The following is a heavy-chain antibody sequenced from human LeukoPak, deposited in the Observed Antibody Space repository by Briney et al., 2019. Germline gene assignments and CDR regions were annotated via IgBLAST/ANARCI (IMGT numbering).Heavy chain of an antibody. D-gene: IGHD4-23*01. CDR2: INPNSGGT. J-gene: IGHJ2*01. CDR1: GYTFTGYY. Sequence: GASVKVSCKASGYTFTGYYMHWVRQAPGQGLEWIGWINPNSGGTNYAQKFQGRVTMTRDTSISTAYMELSRLRSDDTAVYYCARDYGGNSQRYFDLWGRGTLVTVSS. V-gene: IGHV1-2*02. CDR3: ARDYGGNSQRYFDL.